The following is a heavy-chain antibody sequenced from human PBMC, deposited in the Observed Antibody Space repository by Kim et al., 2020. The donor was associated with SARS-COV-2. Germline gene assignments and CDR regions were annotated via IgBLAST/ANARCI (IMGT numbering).Heavy chain of an antibody. V-gene: IGHV3-30*18. Sequence: GGSLRLSCAASGFTFSSYGMHWVRQAPGKGLEWVAVISYDGSNKYYADSVKGRFTISRDNSKNTLYLQMNSLRAEDTAVYYCAKAFGTYYDILTGGDYWG. CDR3: AKAFGTYYDILTGGDY. CDR1: GFTFSSYG. D-gene: IGHD3-9*01. J-gene: IGHJ4*01. CDR2: ISYDGSNK.